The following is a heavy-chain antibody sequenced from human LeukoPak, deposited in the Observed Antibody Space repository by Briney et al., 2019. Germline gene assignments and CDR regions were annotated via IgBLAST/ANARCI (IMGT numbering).Heavy chain of an antibody. V-gene: IGHV3-21*01. J-gene: IGHJ6*03. Sequence: KTGGSLRLSCAASGFTFSSYSMNWVRQAPGKGLEWVSSISSSSSYIYYADSVKGRFTISRDNAKNSLYLQMNSLRAEDTAVYYCARRTGGGSVHYYYYYMDVWGKGTTVTVSS. D-gene: IGHD2-15*01. CDR3: ARRTGGGSVHYYYYYMDV. CDR1: GFTFSSYS. CDR2: ISSSSSYI.